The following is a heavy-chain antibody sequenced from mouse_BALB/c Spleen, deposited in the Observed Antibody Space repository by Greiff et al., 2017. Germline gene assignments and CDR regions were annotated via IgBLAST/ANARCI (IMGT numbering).Heavy chain of an antibody. CDR2: IYPGDGDT. V-gene: IGHV1-80*01. J-gene: IGHJ2*01. Sequence: QVQLQQSGAELVRPGSSVKISCKASGYAFSSYWMNWVKQRPGQGLEWIGQIYPGDGDTNYNGKFKGKATLTADKSSSTAYMQLSSLTSEDSAVYFCARERGFTTADYWGQGTTLTVSS. D-gene: IGHD1-2*01. CDR3: ARERGFTTADY. CDR1: GYAFSSYW.